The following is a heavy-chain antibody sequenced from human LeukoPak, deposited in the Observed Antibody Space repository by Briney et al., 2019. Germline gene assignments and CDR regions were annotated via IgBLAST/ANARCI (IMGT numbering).Heavy chain of an antibody. V-gene: IGHV3-30-3*01. Sequence: HTGGSLRLSCAASGFTFSSYAMHWVRQAPGKGLEWVAVISYDGSNKYYADSVKGRFTISRDNSKNTLYLQMNSLRAEDTAVYYCARGSYEVPPGISASWFDPWGQGTLVTVSS. J-gene: IGHJ5*02. D-gene: IGHD5-18*01. CDR3: ARGSYEVPPGISASWFDP. CDR1: GFTFSSYA. CDR2: ISYDGSNK.